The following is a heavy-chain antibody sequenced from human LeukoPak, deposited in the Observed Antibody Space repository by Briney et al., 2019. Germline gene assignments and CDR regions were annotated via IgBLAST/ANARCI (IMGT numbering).Heavy chain of an antibody. CDR1: GFTFSSYW. CDR3: ARDKMVRGVIRTPFDY. V-gene: IGHV3-7*01. CDR2: IKQDGSEK. J-gene: IGHJ4*02. D-gene: IGHD3-10*01. Sequence: GGSLRLSCAASGFTFSSYWMSWVRQAPGKGLEWVANIKQDGSEKYYVDSVKGRFTISRDNAKNSLYLQMNSLRAEDTAVYYCARDKMVRGVIRTPFDYWGQGTLVTVSS.